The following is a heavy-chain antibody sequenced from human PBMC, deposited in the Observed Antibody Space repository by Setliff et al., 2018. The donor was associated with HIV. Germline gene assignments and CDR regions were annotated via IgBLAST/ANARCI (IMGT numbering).Heavy chain of an antibody. V-gene: IGHV4-61*02. Sequence: SETLSLTCTVSGGSISSENYYWSWIRQPAGKGLEWIGRIYTSGSTNYNPSLKSRVTISVDASKNQFSLRLSSVTAADTAVYYCARGFLRSRRRWFDPWGQGTLVTVSS. CDR2: IYTSGST. CDR1: GGSISSENYY. CDR3: ARGFLRSRRRWFDP. D-gene: IGHD4-17*01. J-gene: IGHJ5*02.